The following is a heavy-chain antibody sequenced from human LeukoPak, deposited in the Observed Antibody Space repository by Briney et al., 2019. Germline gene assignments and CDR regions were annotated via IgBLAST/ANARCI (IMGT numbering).Heavy chain of an antibody. CDR2: ISSSGSTI. D-gene: IGHD5-18*01. Sequence: GGSLRLSCAASGFPFSSYEMNWVRQAPGKGLEWVSYISSSGSTIYYADSVKGRFTISRDNAKNSLYLQMNSLRAEDTAVYYCARDQGYSYGFVYYYGMDVWGQGTTVTVSS. V-gene: IGHV3-48*03. J-gene: IGHJ6*02. CDR3: ARDQGYSYGFVYYYGMDV. CDR1: GFPFSSYE.